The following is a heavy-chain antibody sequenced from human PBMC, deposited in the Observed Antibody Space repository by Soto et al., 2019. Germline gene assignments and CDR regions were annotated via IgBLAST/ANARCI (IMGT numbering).Heavy chain of an antibody. CDR1: GYSISSGYY. V-gene: IGHV4-38-2*01. CDR3: ARVLTVTTKIDY. CDR2: IYHSGST. D-gene: IGHD4-17*01. Sequence: SETLSLTCAVSGYSISSGYYWGWIRQPPGKGLEWIGSIYHSGSTYYNPSLKSRVTISADTSKNQFSLKLSAVTAADTAVYYCARVLTVTTKIDYWGQGTLVTVSS. J-gene: IGHJ4*02.